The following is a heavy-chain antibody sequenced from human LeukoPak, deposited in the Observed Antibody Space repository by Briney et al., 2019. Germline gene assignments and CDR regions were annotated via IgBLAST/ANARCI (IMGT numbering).Heavy chain of an antibody. D-gene: IGHD5-18*01. J-gene: IGHJ6*03. V-gene: IGHV1-69*13. CDR2: IIPIFGTA. Sequence: GASVKVSCKASGGTFSSYAISWVRQAPGQGLERMGGIIPIFGTANYAQKFQGRVTITADESTSTAYMELSSLRSEDTAVYYCARGYSYGPYYYYYYMDVWGKGTTVTVSS. CDR1: GGTFSSYA. CDR3: ARGYSYGPYYYYYYMDV.